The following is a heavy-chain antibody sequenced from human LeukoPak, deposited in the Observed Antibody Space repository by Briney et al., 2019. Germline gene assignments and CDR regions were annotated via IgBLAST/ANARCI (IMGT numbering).Heavy chain of an antibody. CDR1: GGTFSSYA. CDR2: IIPIFGGT. V-gene: IGHV1-69*13. D-gene: IGHD5-18*01. CDR3: ARDIDKTAMVFKSFDN. J-gene: IGHJ4*02. Sequence: EASVKLSCKASGGTFSSYAISWVRQAPGQGLEWMGGIIPIFGGTNYAQRFQGRVTITADESTSAAYMELSSLRSEDTAVYYCARDIDKTAMVFKSFDNWGQGTLVTVSS.